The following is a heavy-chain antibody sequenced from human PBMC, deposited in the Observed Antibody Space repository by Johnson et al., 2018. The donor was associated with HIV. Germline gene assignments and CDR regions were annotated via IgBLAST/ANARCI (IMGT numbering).Heavy chain of an antibody. CDR1: GFTVSSNY. J-gene: IGHJ3*02. D-gene: IGHD1-26*01. V-gene: IGHV3-66*02. CDR3: ARGLVGSTTALDI. Sequence: VQLVESGGGWVQPGGSLRLSCAASGFTVSSNYMSWVRQAPGKGLEWVSVIYSSGSTYYADSVKGRFTISRDKTKNTLNLQMNSLRVEDTAVYYCARGLVGSTTALDIGGQGTMVTVSS. CDR2: IYSSGST.